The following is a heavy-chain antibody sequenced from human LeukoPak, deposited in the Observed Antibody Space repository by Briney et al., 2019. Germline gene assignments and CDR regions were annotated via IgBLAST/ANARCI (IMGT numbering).Heavy chain of an antibody. CDR1: GFTFSDYW. Sequence: GGSLRLSCTASGFTFSDYWMTWVRQAPGKGLEWVANIKQDGSAKYYVDSVKGRFTISRDNAKNSLYLQMDSLRVEDTATYYCAKWRGSTSERSDYWGQGTLVTVSS. D-gene: IGHD2-2*01. CDR3: AKWRGSTSERSDY. CDR2: IKQDGSAK. V-gene: IGHV3-7*01. J-gene: IGHJ4*02.